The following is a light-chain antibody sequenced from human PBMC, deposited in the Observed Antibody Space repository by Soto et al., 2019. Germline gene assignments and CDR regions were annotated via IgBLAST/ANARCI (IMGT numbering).Light chain of an antibody. CDR2: EGS. CDR1: SSDFGIYDL. CDR3: CSYAGNRTFV. V-gene: IGLV2-23*03. J-gene: IGLJ2*01. Sequence: QSVLTQPASVSGSPGQSITISCTATSSDFGIYDLVSWYQQYPGKAPKVIIFEGSKRPSGVSDRFSGSTSGNTASLTISGLQAKDEADYHCCSYAGNRTFVFGGGTKLTVL.